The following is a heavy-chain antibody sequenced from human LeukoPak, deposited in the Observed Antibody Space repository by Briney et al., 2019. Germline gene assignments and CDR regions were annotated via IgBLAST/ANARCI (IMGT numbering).Heavy chain of an antibody. CDR1: GYSFTTYW. CDR2: IYPGDSDT. D-gene: IGHD4/OR15-4a*01. V-gene: IGHV5-51*01. CDR3: ARGFYGGYYYYYYMDV. J-gene: IGHJ6*03. Sequence: GESLKISCKGSGYSFTTYWIGWVRQMPGKGLEWMGIIYPGDSDTRYSPSFQGQVTISADKSIRTAYVQWSSRKASDTAMYYCARGFYGGYYYYYYMDVWGKGTTVPVSS.